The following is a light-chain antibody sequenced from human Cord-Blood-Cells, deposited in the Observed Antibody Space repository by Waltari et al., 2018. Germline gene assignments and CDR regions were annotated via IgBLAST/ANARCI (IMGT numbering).Light chain of an antibody. J-gene: IGKJ1*01. V-gene: IGKV1-39*01. CDR3: QQSYSTPRT. CDR2: AAS. Sequence: DIQMTQSPSSLSASVGDRVTITCRASQSISSNLNWYQQQPGKAPKLLIYAASSLQSGVPSRFSGSGSGTDFTLTISSLQPEDFATYYCQQSYSTPRTFGQGTKVEIK. CDR1: QSISSN.